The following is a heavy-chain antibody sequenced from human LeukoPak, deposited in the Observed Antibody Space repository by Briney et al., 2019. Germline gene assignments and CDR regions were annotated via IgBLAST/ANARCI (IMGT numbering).Heavy chain of an antibody. V-gene: IGHV3-23*01. Sequence: GGSLRLSCAASGFTFSSYAMSWVHQAPGKGLEWVSAISGSGGSTYYADSVKGRFTISRDNSKNTLYLQMNSLRAEDTAVYYCAKPGGDYSSSWADAFDIWGQGTMVTVSS. CDR3: AKPGGDYSSSWADAFDI. J-gene: IGHJ3*02. CDR1: GFTFSSYA. D-gene: IGHD6-13*01. CDR2: ISGSGGST.